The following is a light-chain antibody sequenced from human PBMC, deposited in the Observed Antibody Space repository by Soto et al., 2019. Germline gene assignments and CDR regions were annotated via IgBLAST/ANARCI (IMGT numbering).Light chain of an antibody. J-gene: IGLJ2*01. CDR2: NNN. V-gene: IGLV1-40*01. Sequence: QSALTQPPSVSGAPGQRVTISCTGSSSNIGAGYDVHWYQQLPGTAPKLLIYNNNNRPSGVPDRFSGSKSGTSASLAITGLQAEDEADYYCQSHDSSLSGVVFGGGTKLTVL. CDR3: QSHDSSLSGVV. CDR1: SSNIGAGYD.